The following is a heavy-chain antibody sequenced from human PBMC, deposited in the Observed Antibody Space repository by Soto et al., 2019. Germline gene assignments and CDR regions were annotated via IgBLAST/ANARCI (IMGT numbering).Heavy chain of an antibody. CDR2: IYYSGST. D-gene: IGHD2-2*01. V-gene: IGHV4-31*03. J-gene: IGHJ5*02. Sequence: SETLSLTCTVSGGSISSGGYYWSWIRQHPGKGLEWIGYIYYSGSTYYNPSLKSRVTISVDTSKNQFSLKLSSVTAADTAVYYCARYVVVPAATISRFDPWRQGTLVTVSS. CDR1: GGSISSGGYY. CDR3: ARYVVVPAATISRFDP.